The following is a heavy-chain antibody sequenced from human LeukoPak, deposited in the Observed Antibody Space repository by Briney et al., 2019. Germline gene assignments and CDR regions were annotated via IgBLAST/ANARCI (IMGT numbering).Heavy chain of an antibody. D-gene: IGHD6-13*01. CDR2: ISWDGGST. Sequence: GGSLRLSCAASGFTFDDYTMHWVRQAPGKGLEWVSLISWDGGSTYYADSVKGRFTISRDNSKNSLYLQMNSLRAEDTALYHCARDKGSSWPYYYYYMDVWGKGTTVTISS. V-gene: IGHV3-43*01. J-gene: IGHJ6*03. CDR3: ARDKGSSWPYYYYYMDV. CDR1: GFTFDDYT.